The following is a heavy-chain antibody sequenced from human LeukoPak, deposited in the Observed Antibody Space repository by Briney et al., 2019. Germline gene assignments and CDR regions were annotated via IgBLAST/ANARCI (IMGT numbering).Heavy chain of an antibody. CDR3: TRTYGDYDYYYGMDV. V-gene: IGHV3-66*01. CDR1: GFIVNDNY. CDR2: VNGGGST. Sequence: GGSLRLSCAASGFIVNDNYMAWVRQAPGKGLEWVSVVNGGGSTSYADSVKDRFTISRDNSKNTLFLQMNSLRAEDTALYYCTRTYGDYDYYYGMDVWGQGTTVTVSS. J-gene: IGHJ6*02. D-gene: IGHD4-17*01.